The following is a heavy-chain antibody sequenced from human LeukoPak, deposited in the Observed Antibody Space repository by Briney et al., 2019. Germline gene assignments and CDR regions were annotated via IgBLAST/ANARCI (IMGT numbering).Heavy chain of an antibody. Sequence: PGGSLRLSCAASGFTFDDYAMHWVRQAPGKGLEWVSGISWNSGSINYADSVKGRFTISRDNAKNSLYLQMNSLRAEDTALYYCAEIAGGYWFDYWGQGTLVTVSS. CDR3: AEIAGGYWFDY. D-gene: IGHD2-8*02. CDR2: ISWNSGSI. J-gene: IGHJ5*01. V-gene: IGHV3-9*01. CDR1: GFTFDDYA.